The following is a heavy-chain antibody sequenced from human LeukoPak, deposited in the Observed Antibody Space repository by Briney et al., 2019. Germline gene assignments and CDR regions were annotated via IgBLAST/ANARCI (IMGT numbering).Heavy chain of an antibody. V-gene: IGHV3-23*01. Sequence: GGSLRLSCAASRFTFSSYAMNWVRQAPGKGLEWVSAITGSGGRTYYADSVKGRFTISRDNAKNSLYLQMNSLRAEDTAVYYCAREPYCTNGVCYLDYFDYWGQGTLVTVSS. CDR1: RFTFSSYA. CDR3: AREPYCTNGVCYLDYFDY. D-gene: IGHD2-8*01. CDR2: ITGSGGRT. J-gene: IGHJ4*02.